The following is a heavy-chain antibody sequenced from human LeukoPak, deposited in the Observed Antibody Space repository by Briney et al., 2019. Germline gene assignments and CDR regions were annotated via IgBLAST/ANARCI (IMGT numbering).Heavy chain of an antibody. D-gene: IGHD3-10*01. V-gene: IGHV3-21*01. CDR1: GFTFSNAW. CDR2: ISSSSSHI. J-gene: IGHJ4*02. CDR3: AREPGRDPD. Sequence: PGGSLRLSCAASGFTFSNAWMSWVRQAPGKGLEWVSSISSSSSHIYYADSVKGRFTISRDNAKNSLYLQMNSLRAEDTAVYYCAREPGRDPDWGQGTLVTVSS.